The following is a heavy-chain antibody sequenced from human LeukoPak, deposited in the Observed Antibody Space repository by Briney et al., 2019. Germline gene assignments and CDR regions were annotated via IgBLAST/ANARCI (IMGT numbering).Heavy chain of an antibody. CDR2: INPNSGGT. Sequence: ASVKVSCKASGYTFTGYYMHWVQQAPGQGLEWMGWINPNSGGTNYAQKFQGRVTMTRDTSISTAYMELSRLRSDDTAVYYCARDRVTSSSWHYYYYYGMDVWGQGTTVTVSS. CDR1: GYTFTGYY. V-gene: IGHV1-2*02. D-gene: IGHD6-13*01. CDR3: ARDRVTSSSWHYYYYYGMDV. J-gene: IGHJ6*02.